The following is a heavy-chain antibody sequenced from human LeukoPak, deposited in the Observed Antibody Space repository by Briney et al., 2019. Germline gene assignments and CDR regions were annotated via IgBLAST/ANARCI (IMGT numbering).Heavy chain of an antibody. V-gene: IGHV3-30*18. D-gene: IGHD4-17*01. CDR1: GFTFSSYG. J-gene: IGHJ4*02. Sequence: GGSLRLSCAASGFTFSSYGMHWVRQAPGKGLEWVAVISYDGSNKYYADSVKGRFTISRDNSKNTLYLQMNSLRAEDTAVYYCAKDPGRAAVTLYYFDYWGQGTLVTVSS. CDR2: ISYDGSNK. CDR3: AKDPGRAAVTLYYFDY.